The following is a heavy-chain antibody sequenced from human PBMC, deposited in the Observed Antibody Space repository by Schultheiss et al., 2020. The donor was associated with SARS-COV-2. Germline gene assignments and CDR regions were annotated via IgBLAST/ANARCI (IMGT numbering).Heavy chain of an antibody. J-gene: IGHJ4*01. CDR3: TRDCSSTSCYPDLDD. CDR1: GFTFSSSG. V-gene: IGHV3-33*01. CDR2: IWYDGSNK. Sequence: GESLKISCAASGFTFSSSGMHWVRQAPGKGLEWVAVIWYDGSNKYYADSVKGRFTISRDNSKNTLYLQMNSLRAEDTAVYYCTRDCSSTSCYPDLDDWGHGTLVIVS. D-gene: IGHD2-2*01.